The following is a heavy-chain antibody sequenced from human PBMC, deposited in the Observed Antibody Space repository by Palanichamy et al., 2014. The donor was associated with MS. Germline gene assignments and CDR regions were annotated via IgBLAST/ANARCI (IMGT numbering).Heavy chain of an antibody. V-gene: IGHV4-39*01. D-gene: IGHD1-14*01. CDR2: IHYTGIT. CDR1: GGSSSSHF. J-gene: IGHJ5*02. CDR3: GRRGPENWFDP. Sequence: QLQLQESGPGLVKPSETLSLTCTVSGGSSSSHFWGWIRLPPGKGLEWIGTIHYTGITYYNPSLKSRVTMSVDTSNNQFSLTLSSVTATDTAVYYCGRRGPENWFDPWGQGTLVTVSS.